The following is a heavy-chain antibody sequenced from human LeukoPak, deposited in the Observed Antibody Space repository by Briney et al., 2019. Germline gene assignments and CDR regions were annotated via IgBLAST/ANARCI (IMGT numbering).Heavy chain of an antibody. D-gene: IGHD3-10*01. Sequence: ASVKVSCKASGYTFTSYGISWVRQAPGQGLEWMGWISAYNGNTSYAQKLQGRVTMTTDTSTSTAYMELRSLRTDDTAVYYCARRAPQYYYGSGSYMESWFDPWGQGTLVTVSS. CDR1: GYTFTSYG. J-gene: IGHJ5*02. V-gene: IGHV1-18*01. CDR3: ARRAPQYYYGSGSYMESWFDP. CDR2: ISAYNGNT.